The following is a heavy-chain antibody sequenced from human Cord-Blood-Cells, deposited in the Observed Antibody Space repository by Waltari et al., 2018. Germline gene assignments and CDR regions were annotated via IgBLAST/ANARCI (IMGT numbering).Heavy chain of an antibody. V-gene: IGHV3-21*01. CDR3: ARGGGNSY. CDR1: GFSFSSYS. J-gene: IGHJ4*02. Sequence: MQLVAPGGGLVKPGGSRRRACAGSGFSFSSYSMNWVRQAPGKGLEWVSSISSSSSYIYYADSVKGRFTISRDNAKNSLYLQMNSLRAEDTAVYYCARGGGNSYWGQGTLVTVSS. D-gene: IGHD2-21*02. CDR2: ISSSSSYI.